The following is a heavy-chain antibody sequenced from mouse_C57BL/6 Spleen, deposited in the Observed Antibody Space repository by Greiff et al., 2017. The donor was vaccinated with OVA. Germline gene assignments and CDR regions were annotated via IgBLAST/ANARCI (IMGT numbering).Heavy chain of an antibody. CDR2: IDPSDSYT. CDR3: ARNVYYAWFAY. J-gene: IGHJ3*01. CDR1: GYTFTSYW. Sequence: VQLQQPGAELVRPGTSVKLSCKASGYTFTSYWMHWVKQRPGQGLEWIGVIDPSDSYTNYNQKFKGKATLTVDTSSSTAYMQLSSLTSEDSAVYYCARNVYYAWFAYWGQGTLVTVSA. V-gene: IGHV1-59*01. D-gene: IGHD1-1*01.